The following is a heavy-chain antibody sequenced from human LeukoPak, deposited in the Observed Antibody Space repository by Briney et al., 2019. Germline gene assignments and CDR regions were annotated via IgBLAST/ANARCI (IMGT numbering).Heavy chain of an antibody. D-gene: IGHD6-13*01. CDR2: ISYDGSRT. V-gene: IGHV3-30*04. CDR3: ATAPLYSSSWYFRGYFDD. Sequence: GGSLRLSCTASGFTFSNFAMHWGRQAPGTGLEWVAVISYDGSRTDYTVSVNGRFTISRDNSKNTLYLQMNSLRTEDTAVYYCATAPLYSSSWYFRGYFDDWGQGTLVTVSS. CDR1: GFTFSNFA. J-gene: IGHJ4*02.